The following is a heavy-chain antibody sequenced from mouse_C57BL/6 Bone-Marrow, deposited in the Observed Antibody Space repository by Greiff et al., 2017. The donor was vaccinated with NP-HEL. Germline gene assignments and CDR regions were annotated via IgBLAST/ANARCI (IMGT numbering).Heavy chain of an antibody. CDR1: GYTFTDYY. CDR3: ARPTVVAYYFDY. V-gene: IGHV1-19*01. CDR2: INPYNGGT. J-gene: IGHJ2*01. D-gene: IGHD1-1*01. Sequence: VHVKQSGPVLVKPGASVKMSCKASGYTFTDYYMNWVKQSHGKSLEWIGVINPYNGGTSYNQKFKGKATLTVDKSSSTAYMELNSLTSEDSAVYYCARPTVVAYYFDYWGQGTTLTVSS.